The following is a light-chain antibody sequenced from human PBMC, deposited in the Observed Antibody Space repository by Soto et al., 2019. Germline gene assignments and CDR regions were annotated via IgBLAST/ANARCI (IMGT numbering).Light chain of an antibody. CDR2: VAS. CDR1: QDISSY. CDR3: QQYETFSGT. J-gene: IGKJ1*01. V-gene: IGKV1-9*01. Sequence: IQLTQSPSFLSASVGDRVTITCRASQDISSYLAWYQQKPGKAPKLLIYVASTFQSGVPSRFSGSGSGTEFTLTISSLQPEDFATYYCQQYETFSGTFGPGTKVDIK.